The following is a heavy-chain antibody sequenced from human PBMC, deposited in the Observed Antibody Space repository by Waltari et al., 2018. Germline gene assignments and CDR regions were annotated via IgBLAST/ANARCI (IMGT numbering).Heavy chain of an antibody. CDR1: GFSFSGSG. CDR3: AKNRGGTTVTAVFHY. J-gene: IGHJ4*02. D-gene: IGHD4-4*01. Sequence: QVQLVESGGGVVQPGRSLRLSCAASGFSFSGSGMHWVGQTPGKGLEWVAVISFDGNTKYYADSVKGRFTISRDNSKNTLFLQMNSLRPEDTALYYCAKNRGGTTVTAVFHYWGLGTLVTVSS. V-gene: IGHV3-30*18. CDR2: ISFDGNTK.